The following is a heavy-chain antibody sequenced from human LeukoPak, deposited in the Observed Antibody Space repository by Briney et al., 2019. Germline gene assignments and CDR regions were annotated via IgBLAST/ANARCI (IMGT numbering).Heavy chain of an antibody. D-gene: IGHD2-2*01. J-gene: IGHJ6*02. CDR1: GFTFSSYE. V-gene: IGHV3-48*03. CDR2: ISSSGSTI. CDR3: ARDRNIVVVPAAMKYYYYYGMDV. Sequence: GGSLRLSCAASGFTFSSYEMNWVRQAPGKGLEWVSYISSSGSTIYYADSVKGRFTISRDKSKNSLYLQMNSLRAEDTAVYYCARDRNIVVVPAAMKYYYYYGMDVWGQGTTVTVSS.